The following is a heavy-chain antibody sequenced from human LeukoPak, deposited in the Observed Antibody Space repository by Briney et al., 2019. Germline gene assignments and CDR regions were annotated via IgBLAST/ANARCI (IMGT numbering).Heavy chain of an antibody. Sequence: GGSLRLSCAASEFPFTNAWMSWVRQAPGKGLEWVAAISYDGRNKYYADSVKGRFTISRDNSKNTLNLQMNSLRTEDTAVFYCAKPRDIDSWAFDVWGQGTMVTVSS. D-gene: IGHD2-15*01. CDR1: EFPFTNAW. CDR3: AKPRDIDSWAFDV. CDR2: ISYDGRNK. J-gene: IGHJ3*01. V-gene: IGHV3-30*18.